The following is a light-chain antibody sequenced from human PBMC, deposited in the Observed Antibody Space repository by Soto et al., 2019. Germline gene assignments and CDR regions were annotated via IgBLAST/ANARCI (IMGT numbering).Light chain of an antibody. Sequence: DIQMAQSPSTLPASVGDRDTITFRASQSIDRWVTWYQQTKGKAPKILIYDTSNRDTGIPARFSGSGSGTDFTLTISRLEPEDFEPYYCQQRSDWPRTFGGGTKVDIK. V-gene: IGKV1-5*01. J-gene: IGKJ4*01. CDR3: QQRSDWPRT. CDR2: DTS. CDR1: QSIDRW.